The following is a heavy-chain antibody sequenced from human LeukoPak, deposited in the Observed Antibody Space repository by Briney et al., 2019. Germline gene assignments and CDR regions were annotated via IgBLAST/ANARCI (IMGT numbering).Heavy chain of an antibody. J-gene: IGHJ4*02. CDR3: ARYPTYCGGDCDDY. D-gene: IGHD2-21*01. V-gene: IGHV4-30-4*08. CDR2: IYYSGST. Sequence: SETLSLTCTVSGGSISSGDYYWSWIRQPPGKGLEWIGYIYYSGSTYYNPSLKSRVTISLDTSKNQFSLKLSSVTAADTAVYYCARYPTYCGGDCDDYWGQGTLVTVSS. CDR1: GGSISSGDYY.